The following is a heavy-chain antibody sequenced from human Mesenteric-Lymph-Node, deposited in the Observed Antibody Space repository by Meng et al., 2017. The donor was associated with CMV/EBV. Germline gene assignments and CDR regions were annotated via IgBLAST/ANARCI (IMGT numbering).Heavy chain of an antibody. V-gene: IGHV3-30*07. J-gene: IGHJ6*02. CDR2: TSFVGGVG. CDR3: ARGNYYGMDV. Sequence: GESLKISCAASGFIFNNYAMHWVRQSPGEGLNWVAVTSFVGGVGYYADSVKVRFTISRDNAKNTLDLQMNSLRAEDTAVYYCARGNYYGMDVWGQGTTVTVSS. CDR1: GFIFNNYA.